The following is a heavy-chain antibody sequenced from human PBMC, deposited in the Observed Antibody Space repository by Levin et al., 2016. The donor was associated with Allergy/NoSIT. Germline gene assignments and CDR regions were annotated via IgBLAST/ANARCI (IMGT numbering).Heavy chain of an antibody. CDR2: ISSTINTI. D-gene: IGHD2-2*01. J-gene: IGHJ4*02. CDR3: ARVKYLTSDF. Sequence: WIRQPPGKGLEWVSHISSTINTIHFAASVKGRFTMSRDNAKNSLFLHMNSLRVDDTGVYYCARVKYLTSDFWGQGTLVTVSS. V-gene: IGHV3-48*03.